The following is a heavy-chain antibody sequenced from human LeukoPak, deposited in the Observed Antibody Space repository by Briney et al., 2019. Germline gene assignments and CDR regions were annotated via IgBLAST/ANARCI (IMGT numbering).Heavy chain of an antibody. CDR3: ARTSSSGWYVDGMDV. V-gene: IGHV4-59*01. CDR2: IYYSGST. CDR1: GGSISSYY. J-gene: IGHJ6*02. D-gene: IGHD6-19*01. Sequence: SETLSLTCTVSGGSISSYYWSWIRQPPGKGLEWIGYIYYSGSTNYNPSLKSRVTISVDTSKNQFSLKLSSVTAADTAVYYCARTSSSGWYVDGMDVWGQGTMVTVSS.